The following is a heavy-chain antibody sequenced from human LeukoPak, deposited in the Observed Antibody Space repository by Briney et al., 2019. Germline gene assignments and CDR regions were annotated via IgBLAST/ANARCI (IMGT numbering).Heavy chain of an antibody. V-gene: IGHV4-34*01. Sequence: SETLSLTCAVYGGSFSGYYWSWIRQPPGKGLEWIGEINHSGSTNYNPSLKSRVTISVDTSKNQLSLKLSSVTAADTAVYYCARKYYDILTGYYSGGSWFDPWGQGTLVTVSS. CDR3: ARKYYDILTGYYSGGSWFDP. J-gene: IGHJ5*02. CDR2: INHSGST. D-gene: IGHD3-9*01. CDR1: GGSFSGYY.